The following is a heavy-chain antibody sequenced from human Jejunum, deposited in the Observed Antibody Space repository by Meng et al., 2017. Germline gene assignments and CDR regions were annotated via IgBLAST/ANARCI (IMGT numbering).Heavy chain of an antibody. J-gene: IGHJ4*02. D-gene: IGHD3-16*01. CDR2: IYHSGRS. CDR1: GDSISSTSW. V-gene: IGHV4-4*02. Sequence: QVQLQEAGPGLVKPSGTLSLTCEVSGDSISSTSWWDWLRQPPGKGLEWIGEIYHSGRSNFIPSLKSRVSISLDESKNQFSLTLNSVTAADTAVYYCARGVGDIRFGFDYWGQGILVTVSS. CDR3: ARGVGDIRFGFDY.